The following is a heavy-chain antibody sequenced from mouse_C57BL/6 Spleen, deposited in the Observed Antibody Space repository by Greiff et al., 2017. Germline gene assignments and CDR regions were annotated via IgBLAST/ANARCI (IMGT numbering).Heavy chain of an antibody. CDR1: GYTFTSYW. D-gene: IGHD2-2*01. V-gene: IGHV1-59*01. CDR3: ANYGYAHAMDY. J-gene: IGHJ4*01. Sequence: QVQLQQPGAELVRPGTSVKLSCKASGYTFTSYWMHWVKQRPGQGLEWIGVIDPSDSYTNYNQKFKGKATLTVDPSSSTAYMQLSSLTSEDSAVYYCANYGYAHAMDYWGQGTSVTVSS. CDR2: IDPSDSYT.